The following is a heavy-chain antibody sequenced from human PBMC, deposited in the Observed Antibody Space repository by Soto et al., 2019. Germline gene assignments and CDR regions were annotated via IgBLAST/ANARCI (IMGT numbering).Heavy chain of an antibody. CDR1: GGSISSYY. J-gene: IGHJ4*02. CDR3: ARDNRVAGYFDF. Sequence: SETLSLTCTVSGGSISSYYWTWIRQPPGKGLEWIGYIYYSGNTNYNPSLKSRVTISVDTSKNQFSLKLSSVTAADTAVYYCARDNRVAGYFDFWGQGTLVTVAS. D-gene: IGHD6-19*01. V-gene: IGHV4-59*01. CDR2: IYYSGNT.